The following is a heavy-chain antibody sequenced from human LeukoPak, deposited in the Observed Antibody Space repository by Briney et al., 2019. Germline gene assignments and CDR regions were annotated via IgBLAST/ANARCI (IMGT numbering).Heavy chain of an antibody. CDR2: ISSSSSYI. Sequence: GGSLRLSCAASGFTFSSYSMNWVRQAPGKGLEWVSSISSSSSYIYYADSVKGRFTISRDSAKNSLYLQMNSLRAEDTAVYYCAREGVTGTTDAFDIWGQGTMVTVSS. J-gene: IGHJ3*02. V-gene: IGHV3-21*01. CDR1: GFTFSSYS. D-gene: IGHD1-7*01. CDR3: AREGVTGTTDAFDI.